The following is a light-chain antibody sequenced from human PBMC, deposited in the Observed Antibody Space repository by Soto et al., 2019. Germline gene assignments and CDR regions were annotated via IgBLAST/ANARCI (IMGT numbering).Light chain of an antibody. V-gene: IGKV1-39*01. CDR1: QSIGTY. CDR3: QKGYSTPRT. CDR2: AAS. J-gene: IGKJ1*01. Sequence: DIQMTQSPSSLSASVGDRVTITCRASQSIGTYLHWYQQKPGKAPKLLIYAASTLQSGVPSRFSGSGSGTDFTLTMNSLQPEDFAPYYCQKGYSTPRTFGKGTKVDIK.